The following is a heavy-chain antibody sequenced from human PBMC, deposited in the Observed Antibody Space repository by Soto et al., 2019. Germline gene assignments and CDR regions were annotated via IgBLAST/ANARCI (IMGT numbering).Heavy chain of an antibody. CDR2: INHSGST. V-gene: IGHV4-34*01. CDR1: GGSFSGYY. D-gene: IGHD6-13*01. Sequence: SETLSLTCAVYGGSFSGYYWSWIRQPPGKGLEWIGEINHSGSTNYNPSLKSRVTISVDTSKNQFSLKLSSVTAADTAVYYCARRLPPSAAGYDYYYGMDVWGQGTTVTV. J-gene: IGHJ6*02. CDR3: ARRLPPSAAGYDYYYGMDV.